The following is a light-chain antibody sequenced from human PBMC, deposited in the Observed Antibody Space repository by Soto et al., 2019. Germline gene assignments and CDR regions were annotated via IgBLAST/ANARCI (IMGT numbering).Light chain of an antibody. J-gene: IGKJ1*01. Sequence: IVGPQSPATRSVYLAERATLSFRASQSVSINLAWHQQRPGQAPRLLIYGASSRATGIPDRFSGSGSGTDFTLTISRLEPEDFAVYYCQQYGSSPVTFGQGTKVDIK. V-gene: IGKV3-20*01. CDR2: GAS. CDR1: QSVSIN. CDR3: QQYGSSPVT.